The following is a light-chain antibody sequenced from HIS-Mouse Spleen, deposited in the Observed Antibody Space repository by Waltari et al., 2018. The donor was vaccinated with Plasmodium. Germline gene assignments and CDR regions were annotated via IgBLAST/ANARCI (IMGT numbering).Light chain of an antibody. J-gene: IGLJ2*01. CDR3: CSYAGSSTLV. Sequence: QSALTQPASGSGSPGESSTISCTGTSSDFGRYNLVSWYQQHPGKAPKLMIYEGSKRPSGVSNRFSGSKSGNTASLTISGLQAEDEADYYCCSYAGSSTLVFGGGTKLTVL. V-gene: IGLV2-23*01. CDR1: SSDFGRYNL. CDR2: EGS.